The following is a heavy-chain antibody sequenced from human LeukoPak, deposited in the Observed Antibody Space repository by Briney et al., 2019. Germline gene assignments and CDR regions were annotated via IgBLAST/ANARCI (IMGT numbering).Heavy chain of an antibody. CDR3: ARVKFGTMVRGVIKEFDY. Sequence: ASVKVSCKASGYTFTSYGISWVRQAPGQGLEWMGWISAYNGNTNYAQKLQGRVTMTTDTSTSTAYMELRSLRSDDTAVYYCARVKFGTMVRGVIKEFDYWGQGTLVTISS. D-gene: IGHD3-10*01. CDR2: ISAYNGNT. J-gene: IGHJ4*02. V-gene: IGHV1-18*01. CDR1: GYTFTSYG.